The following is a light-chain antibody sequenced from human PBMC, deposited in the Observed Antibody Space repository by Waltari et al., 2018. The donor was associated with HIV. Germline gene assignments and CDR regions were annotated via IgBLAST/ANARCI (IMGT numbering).Light chain of an antibody. CDR1: SPTIGINY. CDR3: GTWDSSLSAYV. CDR2: ENN. J-gene: IGLJ1*01. V-gene: IGLV1-51*02. Sequence: QSVLTQPPSVSAAPGQKVTISCSGTSPTIGINYVSWYQQLPGTAPKLLIFENNKVPSGSSGRFSGSKSGTSATLGITGLQTGDEAEYYCGTWDSSLSAYVFGTGTKVTVL.